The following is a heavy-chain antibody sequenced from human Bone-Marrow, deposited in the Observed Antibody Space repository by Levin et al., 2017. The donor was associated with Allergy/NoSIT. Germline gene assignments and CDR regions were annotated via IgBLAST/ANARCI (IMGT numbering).Heavy chain of an antibody. V-gene: IGHV4-38-2*01. CDR2: IFHTGST. CDR1: GYSITSGYY. CDR3: ARPSSDRYYYDGSSYYSHDAFDI. Sequence: ESLKISCGVSGYSITSGYYWGWIRQPPGKGLEWIANIFHTGSTYYNPSLKSRVTISVETSKNQFSLKLASVTAADTAVYFCARPSSDRYYYDGSSYYSHDAFDIWGPGTMVTVSS. J-gene: IGHJ3*02. D-gene: IGHD3-22*01.